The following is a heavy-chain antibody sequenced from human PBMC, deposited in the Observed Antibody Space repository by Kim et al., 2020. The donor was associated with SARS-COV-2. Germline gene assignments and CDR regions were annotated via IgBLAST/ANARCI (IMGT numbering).Heavy chain of an antibody. CDR2: ISDDGDNK. CDR1: GFTFSTYG. Sequence: GGSLRLSCSASGFTFSTYGMHWVRQAPGQGLAWVAVISDDGDNKYYTDSVKGRFSISRDNSKNMVWLQMKSLRGEDTAVYYCAKGFRGLDDWGQGTLVSV. J-gene: IGHJ4*02. V-gene: IGHV3-30*18. CDR3: AKGFRGLDD. D-gene: IGHD5-12*01.